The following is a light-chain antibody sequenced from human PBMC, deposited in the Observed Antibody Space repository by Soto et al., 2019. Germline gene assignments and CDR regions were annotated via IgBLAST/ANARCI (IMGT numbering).Light chain of an antibody. V-gene: IGKV1-5*01. CDR3: QHYNSYWT. CDR1: QSISSW. Sequence: IQMTQSPSTLSSSLGDRVTITCRASQSISSWLAWYQQKPGKAPKVLIYDASSLESGVPSRFSGIGSGTEFTLTISSLKPDDFATDYCQHYNSYWTFGQGTKVDIK. J-gene: IGKJ1*01. CDR2: DAS.